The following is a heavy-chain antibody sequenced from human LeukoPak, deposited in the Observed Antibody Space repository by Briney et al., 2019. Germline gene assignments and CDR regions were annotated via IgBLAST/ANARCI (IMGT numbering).Heavy chain of an antibody. CDR3: ARENLGDYGDYKIRLDY. J-gene: IGHJ4*02. V-gene: IGHV4-31*03. CDR2: IYYSGST. D-gene: IGHD4-17*01. Sequence: KASETLSLTCTVSGGSIGSGGYYWSWIRQHPGKGLEWIGYIYYSGSTYYNPSLKSRVTISVDTSKNQFSLKLSSVTAADTAVCYCARENLGDYGDYKIRLDYWGQGTLVTVSS. CDR1: GGSIGSGGYY.